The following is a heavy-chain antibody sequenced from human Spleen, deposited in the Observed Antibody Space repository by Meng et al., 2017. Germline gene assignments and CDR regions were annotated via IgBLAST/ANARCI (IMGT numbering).Heavy chain of an antibody. Sequence: QLQEGRAGLLKPSETLSLTGAVYGGFFSGDYWSWTRQPPGKGLEWIGEINHSGSTNYNPSLKSRVTISVDKSKNQFSLKLSSVTAADTAVYYCARKGDRGYCSGGSCSPNWFDPWGQGTLVTVSS. D-gene: IGHD2-15*01. V-gene: IGHV4-34*01. CDR2: INHSGST. J-gene: IGHJ5*02. CDR3: ARKGDRGYCSGGSCSPNWFDP. CDR1: GGFFSGDY.